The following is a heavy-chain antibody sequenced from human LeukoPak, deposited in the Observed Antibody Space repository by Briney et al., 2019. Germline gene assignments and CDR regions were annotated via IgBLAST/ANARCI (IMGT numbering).Heavy chain of an antibody. CDR2: ISSSSSYI. CDR3: ARDPYGGRLDFDY. Sequence: GGSLRLSCAASGFTFSSYSMNWVRQAPGKGLEGVSSISSSSSYIYYAVSVKGRFTISRDNAKNSLYLQMNSLRAEDTAVYYCARDPYGGRLDFDYWGQGTLVTVSS. V-gene: IGHV3-21*01. CDR1: GFTFSSYS. D-gene: IGHD4-17*01. J-gene: IGHJ4*02.